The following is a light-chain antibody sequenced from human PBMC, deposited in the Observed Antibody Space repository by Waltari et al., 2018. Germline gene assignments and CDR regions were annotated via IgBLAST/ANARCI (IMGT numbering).Light chain of an antibody. V-gene: IGKV1-33*01. Sequence: DIQMTQSPSSLSASVGDRVTITCQASQDISTYLSWYQPKPGKAPKLLIYDVSNLEKGVPSRFSGGGSETDFRFTISSLQSEDIATYYCQQYEDVPYTFGQGTKLMIK. CDR3: QQYEDVPYT. CDR2: DVS. J-gene: IGKJ2*01. CDR1: QDISTY.